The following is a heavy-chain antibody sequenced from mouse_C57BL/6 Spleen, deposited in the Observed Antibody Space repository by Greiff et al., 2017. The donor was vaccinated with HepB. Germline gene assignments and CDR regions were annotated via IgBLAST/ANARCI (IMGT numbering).Heavy chain of an antibody. Sequence: VQGVESGAELVKPGASVKISCKASGYAFSSYWMNWVKQRPGKGLEWIGQIYPGDGDTNYNGKFKGKATLTADKSSSTAYMQLSSLTSEDSAVYFCARVYGSQSSWFAYWGQGTLVTVSA. CDR2: IYPGDGDT. J-gene: IGHJ3*01. D-gene: IGHD1-1*01. CDR1: GYAFSSYW. CDR3: ARVYGSQSSWFAY. V-gene: IGHV1-80*01.